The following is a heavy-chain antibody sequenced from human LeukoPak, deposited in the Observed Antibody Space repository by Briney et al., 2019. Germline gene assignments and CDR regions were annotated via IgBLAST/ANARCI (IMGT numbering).Heavy chain of an antibody. V-gene: IGHV5-51*01. Sequence: GESQKISCKGSGYSFVNYWIGWVRQMPGKGLEWMGIIYPADSDTRYSPSFQGHVTISADKSISTAYLQRTSLKASDSAIYYCARGGSHFEYWGQGTLVTVSS. D-gene: IGHD3-16*01. CDR3: ARGGSHFEY. CDR2: IYPADSDT. CDR1: GYSFVNYW. J-gene: IGHJ4*02.